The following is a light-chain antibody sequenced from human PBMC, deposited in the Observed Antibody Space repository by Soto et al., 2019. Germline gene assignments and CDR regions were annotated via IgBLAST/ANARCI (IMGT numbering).Light chain of an antibody. V-gene: IGKV3-20*01. CDR3: QHYGYSQWT. CDR2: GVY. Sequence: EIVLTQSPVTLSLSPGERATISCRPSQSITNNYLAWYQQKPGRAPRLLIYGVYTRASGIPDRFSGSGSGTEFTLTITRLESEDSAVYFCQHYGYSQWTFGQGTKVDNK. CDR1: QSITNNY. J-gene: IGKJ1*01.